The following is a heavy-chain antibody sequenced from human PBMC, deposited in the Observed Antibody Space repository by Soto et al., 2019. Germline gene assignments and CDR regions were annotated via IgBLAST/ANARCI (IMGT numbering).Heavy chain of an antibody. V-gene: IGHV3-23*01. Sequence: EVQLLESGGGLVQPGGSLRLSCAASGFTFSSYAMSWVRQAPGKGLEWVSAIGSSGSGTYYADSVRGRFTISRDNSNNTLSLQMNSMRADDTAVYYCANRSDTVFGVASYFAYWGQGTLVTVSS. CDR1: GFTFSSYA. CDR3: ANRSDTVFGVASYFAY. D-gene: IGHD3-3*01. J-gene: IGHJ4*02. CDR2: IGSSGSGT.